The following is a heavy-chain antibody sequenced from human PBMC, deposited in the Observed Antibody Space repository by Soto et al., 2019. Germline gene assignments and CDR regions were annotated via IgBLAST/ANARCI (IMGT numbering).Heavy chain of an antibody. CDR2: IIPIFGTA. V-gene: IGHV1-69*13. Sequence: SVTVSCQASVGTFSSYAISWVRQAPAQGLEWMGGIIPIFGTANYAQKFQGRVTITADESTSTAYMELSSLRSEDTAVYYCARLSYGFLEWLSIPYYYYGMDVWGQGTTVTVSS. CDR3: ARLSYGFLEWLSIPYYYYGMDV. CDR1: VGTFSSYA. D-gene: IGHD3-3*01. J-gene: IGHJ6*02.